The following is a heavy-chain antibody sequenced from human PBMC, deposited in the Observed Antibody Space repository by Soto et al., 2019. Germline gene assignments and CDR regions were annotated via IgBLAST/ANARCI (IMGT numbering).Heavy chain of an antibody. V-gene: IGHV3-30-3*01. J-gene: IGHJ6*02. CDR1: GFTFSSYA. CDR3: TTAGFGELLYYYYGMDV. CDR2: ISYDGSNK. Sequence: PGGSLRLSCAASGFTFSSYAMHWVRQAPGKGLEWVAVISYDGSNKYYAAPVKGRFTISRDDSKNTLYLQMNSLKTEDTAVYYCTTAGFGELLYYYYGMDVWGQGTTVTVSS. D-gene: IGHD3-10*01.